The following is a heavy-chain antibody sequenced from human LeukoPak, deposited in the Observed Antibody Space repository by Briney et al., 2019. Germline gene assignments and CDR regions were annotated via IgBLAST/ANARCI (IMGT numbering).Heavy chain of an antibody. J-gene: IGHJ4*02. Sequence: GGSLRLPCAPSGFTSSGYGMHWVRQAPGKGLEWVAVIWYDGSNKYYADSVKGRFTISRDNSKNTLYLQMNSLRAEDTAVYYCARPSQYYGSGSYPFNYWGQGTLVTVSS. D-gene: IGHD3-10*01. CDR3: ARPSQYYGSGSYPFNY. V-gene: IGHV3-33*01. CDR2: IWYDGSNK. CDR1: GFTSSGYG.